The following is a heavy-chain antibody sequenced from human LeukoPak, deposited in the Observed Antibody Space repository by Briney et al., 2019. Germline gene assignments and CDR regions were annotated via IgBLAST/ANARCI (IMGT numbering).Heavy chain of an antibody. CDR2: MSSSGSFV. J-gene: IGHJ2*01. V-gene: IGHV3-21*06. CDR3: ARALGYCGTSSCKHWYFDL. CDR1: GFTLSGHT. Sequence: GGSLRLSCASSGFTLSGHTINWVRQAPGKGLEWVSSMSSSGSFVYYADPVKGRFTISRDNAKNSLFLQMNSLRVEDTAVHYCARALGYCGTSSCKHWYFDLWGRGTLVTVSS. D-gene: IGHD2-2*01.